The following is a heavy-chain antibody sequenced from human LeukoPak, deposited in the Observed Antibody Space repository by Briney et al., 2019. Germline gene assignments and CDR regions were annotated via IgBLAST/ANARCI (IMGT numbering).Heavy chain of an antibody. CDR2: IYSGGST. Sequence: GGSLRLSCAASGFTVSSNYMSWVRQAPGKGLEWVSVIYSGGSTYYANSVKGRFTISRDNSKNTLYLQMGSLRAEDMAVYYCARDKGARGIGTFNYWGQGTLVTVSS. D-gene: IGHD3-10*01. CDR3: ARDKGARGIGTFNY. J-gene: IGHJ4*02. CDR1: GFTVSSNY. V-gene: IGHV3-53*05.